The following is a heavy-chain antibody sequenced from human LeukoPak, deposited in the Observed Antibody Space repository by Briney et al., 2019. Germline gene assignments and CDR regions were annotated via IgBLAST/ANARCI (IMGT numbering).Heavy chain of an antibody. V-gene: IGHV4-31*11. CDR1: GGSISTVGYY. Sequence: SQTLSLTCAVSGGSISTVGYYWTWIRQHPGKGLEWIGYISYTGITYYNPSLKRRLIISLGTSRRQFSLKLNSVTAADTATYYCAKGGQYYYYIMDVWGQGTTVTVSS. CDR2: ISYTGIT. J-gene: IGHJ6*02. CDR3: AKGGQYYYYIMDV. D-gene: IGHD3-10*01.